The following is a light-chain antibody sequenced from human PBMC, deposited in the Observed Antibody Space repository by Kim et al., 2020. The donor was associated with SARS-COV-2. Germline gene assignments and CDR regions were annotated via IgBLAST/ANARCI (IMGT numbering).Light chain of an antibody. CDR1: SSDVGGYNY. CDR2: DVT. CDR3: TSYTSSSTYV. Sequence: GQSITISCTGTSSDVGGYNYVSWYQQHPNKAPKLVIYDVTERPSGVSNRFSGSKSGNTASLTISGLQTEDEGDYYCTSYTSSSTYVFGTGTKVTVL. J-gene: IGLJ1*01. V-gene: IGLV2-14*03.